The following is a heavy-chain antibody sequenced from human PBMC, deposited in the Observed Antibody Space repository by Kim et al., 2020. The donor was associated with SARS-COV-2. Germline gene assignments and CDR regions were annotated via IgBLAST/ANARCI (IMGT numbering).Heavy chain of an antibody. Sequence: SVKGRFTICRDKSKNTHYLQMGSLTPDDTAIYYCARDHKKRPPGVPEGDYWGQGTVVTVSS. J-gene: IGHJ4*02. V-gene: IGHV3-30*15. CDR3: ARDHKKRPPGVPEGDY. D-gene: IGHD3-10*01.